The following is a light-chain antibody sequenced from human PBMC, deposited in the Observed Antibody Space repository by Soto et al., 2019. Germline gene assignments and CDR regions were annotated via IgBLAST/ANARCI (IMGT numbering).Light chain of an antibody. CDR1: SSNIGRNY. CDR2: SNN. J-gene: IGLJ2*01. V-gene: IGLV1-47*02. Sequence: QSVLTQPPSASGTPGQRVTISCSGSSSNIGRNYAYWYQQFPGTAPKLLIYSNNQRPSGVPDRFSGSKSGTSASLAISGLRYEDDAHYYCTAWDDSLSCHVIFGGGTKLTVL. CDR3: TAWDDSLSCHVI.